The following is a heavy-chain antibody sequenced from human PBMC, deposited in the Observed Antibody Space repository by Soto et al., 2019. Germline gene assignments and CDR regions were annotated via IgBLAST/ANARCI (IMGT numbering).Heavy chain of an antibody. CDR3: AKARGVYGGLDDY. Sequence: EVQLVESGGGLVQPGRSLRLSCAASGFTFDDYAMHWVRQAPGKGLEWVSGISWNSGNIDYADSVKGRFTISRDNAKNPLYLQMNSLRTEDTALYYCAKARGVYGGLDDYGGQGTLVTVS. CDR2: ISWNSGNI. CDR1: GFTFDDYA. D-gene: IGHD3-10*01. J-gene: IGHJ4*02. V-gene: IGHV3-9*01.